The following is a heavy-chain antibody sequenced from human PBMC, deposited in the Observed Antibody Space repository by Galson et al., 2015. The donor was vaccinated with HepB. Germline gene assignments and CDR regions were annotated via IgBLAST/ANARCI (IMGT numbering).Heavy chain of an antibody. CDR2: ISGSGGST. Sequence: SLRLSCAASGFTFSSYAMSWVRQAPGKGLEWVSAISGSGGSTYYADSVKGRFTISRDNSKNTLYLQMNSLRAEDTAVYYCAKDSNWNDVDYYYGMDVWGQGTTVTVSS. CDR1: GFTFSSYA. V-gene: IGHV3-23*01. CDR3: AKDSNWNDVDYYYGMDV. J-gene: IGHJ6*02. D-gene: IGHD1-20*01.